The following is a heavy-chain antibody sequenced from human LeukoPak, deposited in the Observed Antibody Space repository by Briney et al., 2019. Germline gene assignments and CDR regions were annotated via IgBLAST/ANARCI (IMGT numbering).Heavy chain of an antibody. Sequence: PGRSLRLSCAASGFSFSTYGMFWVRQAPGKGLEWVGVVSYDGSKQYYADSVKGRFTISRDNSKNTLYLQMDSLRAEDTAVYYCEKGEFWTGIGEFFLYWGQGTLVTVSS. CDR3: EKGEFWTGIGEFFLY. CDR1: GFSFSTYG. V-gene: IGHV3-33*06. J-gene: IGHJ1*01. D-gene: IGHD3/OR15-3a*01. CDR2: VSYDGSKQ.